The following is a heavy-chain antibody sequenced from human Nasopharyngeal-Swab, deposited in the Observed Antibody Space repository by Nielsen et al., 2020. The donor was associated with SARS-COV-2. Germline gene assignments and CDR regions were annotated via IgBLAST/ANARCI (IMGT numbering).Heavy chain of an antibody. Sequence: GGSLRLSCAAYGFTVSSYWMHWVRQAPGKGLVWVSRINSDGSSTSYADSVKGRFTISRDNAKNTLYLQMNSLRAEDTAVYYCARGGLRGGFDYWGQGTLVTVSS. D-gene: IGHD4-17*01. CDR2: INSDGSST. CDR3: ARGGLRGGFDY. J-gene: IGHJ4*02. V-gene: IGHV3-74*01. CDR1: GFTVSSYW.